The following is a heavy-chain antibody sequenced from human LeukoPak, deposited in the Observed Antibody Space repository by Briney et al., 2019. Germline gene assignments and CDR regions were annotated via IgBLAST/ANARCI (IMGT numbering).Heavy chain of an antibody. CDR1: GGSVSSYY. CDR2: IYYSGST. V-gene: IGHV4-59*02. CDR3: ARGPIAAAGKSFDY. D-gene: IGHD6-13*01. J-gene: IGHJ4*02. Sequence: PSETLSLTCTVSGGSVSSYYWSWIRQPPGKGLEWIGYIYYSGSTNYNPSLKSRVTISVDTSKNQFSLKLSSVTAADTAVYYCARGPIAAAGKSFDYWGQGTLVTVSS.